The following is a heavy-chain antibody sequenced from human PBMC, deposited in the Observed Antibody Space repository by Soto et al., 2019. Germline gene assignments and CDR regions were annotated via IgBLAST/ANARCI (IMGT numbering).Heavy chain of an antibody. CDR2: IWYDESKK. CDR3: ARDRRFLEWLDQ. D-gene: IGHD3-3*01. CDR1: GFTFTSYG. J-gene: IGHJ4*02. V-gene: IGHV3-33*01. Sequence: QVQVVESGGGVVQPGRSLRLSCEASGFTFTSYGMHWVRQAPGKGLEWVAVIWYDESKKYYADSVKGRFSISRDNSKNTVFLQMNSLRAEDTAVYYCARDRRFLEWLDQWGQGTLVTVSS.